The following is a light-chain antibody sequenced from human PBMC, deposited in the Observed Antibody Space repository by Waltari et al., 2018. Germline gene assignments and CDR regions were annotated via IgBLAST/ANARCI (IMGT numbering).Light chain of an antibody. CDR3: YSYANGRV. CDR1: SSDIGSYDL. V-gene: IGLV2-23*02. J-gene: IGLJ3*02. CDR2: EVT. Sequence: QSAPTQPASVSGSPGQSITISCTGTSSDIGSYDLVSWSQPHPGKAPKLMVYEVTTRPSGVSTRFSGSKSGNTASLTISGLQADDEADYYCYSYANGRVFGGGTKLTVL.